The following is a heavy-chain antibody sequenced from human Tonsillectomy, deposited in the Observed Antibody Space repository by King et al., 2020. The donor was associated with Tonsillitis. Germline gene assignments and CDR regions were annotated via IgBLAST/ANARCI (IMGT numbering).Heavy chain of an antibody. CDR2: ISSSSSYI. CDR3: ARDGTERSGNWFDP. V-gene: IGHV3-21*01. D-gene: IGHD1-1*01. Sequence: VQLVESGGGLVKPGGSLRLSCAASGFTFSSYSMNWVRQAPGKGLEWVSSISSSSSYIYYADSVKGRFTISRDNAKNSLYLQMNSQRAEDTAVYYCARDGTERSGNWFDPWGQGTLVTVSS. CDR1: GFTFSSYS. J-gene: IGHJ5*02.